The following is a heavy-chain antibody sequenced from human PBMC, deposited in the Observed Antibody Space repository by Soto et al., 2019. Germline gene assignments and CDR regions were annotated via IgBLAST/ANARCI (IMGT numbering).Heavy chain of an antibody. D-gene: IGHD2-15*01. CDR3: TRGPLVAATYIDY. V-gene: IGHV4-59*08. J-gene: IGHJ4*02. Sequence: SETLSLTCTVSGGSISNYYWSWIRQPPGKGLEWIGYVYYSGSTNYNPSLKSRVTISVDTSKNQFSLKLNSVTAADTAVYYCTRGPLVAATYIDYWGQGTLVTVSS. CDR2: VYYSGST. CDR1: GGSISNYY.